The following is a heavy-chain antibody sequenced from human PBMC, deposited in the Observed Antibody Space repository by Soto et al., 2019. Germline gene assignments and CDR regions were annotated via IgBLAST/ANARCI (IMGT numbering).Heavy chain of an antibody. Sequence: HSHTLSLTCAISGDRVSSKTAAWNWIRQSPSRGLECLGRTYYSSKWSNGYNGYAVSVKSRIIINPDTSKNQFSLQLNSLTPDDTAVYYCARSGPGGYIDYWGQATLVNVCS. CDR3: ARSGPGGYIDY. V-gene: IGHV6-1*01. D-gene: IGHD3-16*02. J-gene: IGHJ4*02. CDR1: GDRVSSKTAA. CDR2: TYYSSKWSNGYN.